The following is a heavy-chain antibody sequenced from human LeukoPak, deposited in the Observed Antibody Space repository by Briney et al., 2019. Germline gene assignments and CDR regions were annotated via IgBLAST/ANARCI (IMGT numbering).Heavy chain of an antibody. CDR3: AKDREKAVGATIFDH. V-gene: IGHV3-23*01. Sequence: GGSLRLSCAVSGFTFSDYAMSWVRQAPGKGLEWVLGISFSGRSANYADSVKGRFIISRDNSNNTLHLQMNSLRAEDTAVYYCAKDREKAVGATIFDHWGQGTLVTVSS. CDR1: GFTFSDYA. J-gene: IGHJ4*02. D-gene: IGHD1-26*01. CDR2: ISFSGRSA.